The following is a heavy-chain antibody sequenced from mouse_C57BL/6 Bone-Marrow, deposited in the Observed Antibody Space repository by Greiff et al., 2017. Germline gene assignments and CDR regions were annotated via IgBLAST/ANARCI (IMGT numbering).Heavy chain of an antibody. J-gene: IGHJ3*01. Sequence: VQGVESGAELARPGASVKLSCKASGYTFTSYGISWVKQRTGQGLEWIGEIYPRSGSTNYNEKFKGKATFTADTSSNTAYMQLSSLTTEDSAIYYCARITTVVAPVAYWGQGTLVTVSA. D-gene: IGHD1-1*01. CDR3: ARITTVVAPVAY. V-gene: IGHV1-81*01. CDR2: IYPRSGST. CDR1: GYTFTSYG.